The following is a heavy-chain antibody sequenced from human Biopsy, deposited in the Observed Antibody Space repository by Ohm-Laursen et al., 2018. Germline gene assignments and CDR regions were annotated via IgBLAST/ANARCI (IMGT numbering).Heavy chain of an antibody. D-gene: IGHD3-16*01. Sequence: SQTLSLTCAVYGDSFNGYYWSWIRQPPGKGLEWLGEINHRGSTNYNPSLKSRVTISGDTSKKQFPLKLRSVTAADTAVYYCARAVDYYDPCYYYGLDVWGQGTTVTVSS. V-gene: IGHV4-34*01. CDR3: ARAVDYYDPCYYYGLDV. J-gene: IGHJ6*02. CDR1: GDSFNGYY. CDR2: INHRGST.